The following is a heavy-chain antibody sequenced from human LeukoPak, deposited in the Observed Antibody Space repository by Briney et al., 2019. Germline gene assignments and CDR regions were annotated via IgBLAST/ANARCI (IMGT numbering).Heavy chain of an antibody. Sequence: ASVKVSCKASGYTFTGYYMHWVRQAPGQGLEWMGWINPNSGGTNYAQKFQGWVTMTRDTSISTAYMELSRLRSDDTAVYYCAREDAYCGGDCPLDYRGQGTLVTVSS. CDR3: AREDAYCGGDCPLDY. CDR2: INPNSGGT. J-gene: IGHJ4*02. V-gene: IGHV1-2*04. CDR1: GYTFTGYY. D-gene: IGHD2-21*02.